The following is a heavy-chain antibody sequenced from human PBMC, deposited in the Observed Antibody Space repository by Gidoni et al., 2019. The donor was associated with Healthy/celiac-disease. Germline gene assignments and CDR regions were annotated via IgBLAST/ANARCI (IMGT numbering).Heavy chain of an antibody. D-gene: IGHD5-18*01. CDR2: IIPCLVIA. CDR3: ARGVYSYGPRYYYGMDV. V-gene: IGHV1-69*10. J-gene: IGHJ6*02. CDR1: GGTFRSSA. Sequence: QVPLVQSGAEVKKPGSSVKVSCKASGGTFRSSAISWVRQAPGQGLGEMGGIIPCLVIANYAQKFQGRVTITADKSTSTAYMELSSLRSEDTAVYYCARGVYSYGPRYYYGMDVWGQGTTVTVSS.